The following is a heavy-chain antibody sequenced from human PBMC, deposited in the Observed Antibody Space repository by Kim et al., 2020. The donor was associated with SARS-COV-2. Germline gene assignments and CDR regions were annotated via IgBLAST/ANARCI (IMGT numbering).Heavy chain of an antibody. J-gene: IGHJ2*01. CDR3: ASDGGFTGHDWYFDL. Sequence: GGSLRLSCAASGFNFRKYFMHWVRQAPGKGLIFISRITDSGNFPSYADSVKGRFTTSRDNIKNTLDLEMTNLRVEDTAIYYCASDGGFTGHDWYFDLWGRGTLVTV. D-gene: IGHD3-16*01. CDR1: GFNFRKYF. V-gene: IGHV3-74*01. CDR2: ITDSGNFP.